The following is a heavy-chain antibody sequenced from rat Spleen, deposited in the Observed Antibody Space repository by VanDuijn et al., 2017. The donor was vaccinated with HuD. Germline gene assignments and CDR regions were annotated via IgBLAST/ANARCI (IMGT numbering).Heavy chain of an antibody. CDR1: GFNFNDYW. CDR3: VREEFGVDY. V-gene: IGHV4-2*01. CDR2: INKDSRTI. D-gene: IGHD4-3*01. Sequence: EVKLVESGGGLVQPGRSLKLSCVASGFNFNDYWMGWVRQAPGKGLEWIGEINKDSRTIKYSPSLKDKFTISRDNAQNTLYLQMRNLGSEDTAIYYCVREEFGVDYWGQGVMVTVSS. J-gene: IGHJ2*01.